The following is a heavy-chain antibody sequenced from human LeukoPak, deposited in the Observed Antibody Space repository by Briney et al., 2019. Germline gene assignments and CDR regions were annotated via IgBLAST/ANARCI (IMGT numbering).Heavy chain of an antibody. J-gene: IGHJ3*02. CDR3: ARDLPSRILGDIVVVPAAIPGRGAFDI. Sequence: SVKVSCKASGGTFGSYAIHWVRQAPGQGLEWMGGIIRIFSTTNYAQKFQGRVTITADESTSTAYMELSSLRSEDTAVYYCARDLPSRILGDIVVVPAAIPGRGAFDIWGQGTMVTVSS. D-gene: IGHD2-2*02. CDR1: GGTFGSYA. CDR2: IIRIFSTT. V-gene: IGHV1-69*13.